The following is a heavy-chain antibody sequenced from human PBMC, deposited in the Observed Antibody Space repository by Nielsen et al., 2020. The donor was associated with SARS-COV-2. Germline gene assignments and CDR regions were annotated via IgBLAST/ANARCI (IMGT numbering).Heavy chain of an antibody. CDR3: ARRKRIAAAGTWY. Sequence: SETLSPTCTVSGGSISSSSYYWGWIRQPPGKGLEWIGSIYYSGSTYYNPSLKSRVTISVDTSKNQFSLKLSSVTAADTAVYYCARRKRIAAAGTWYWGQGTLVTVSS. CDR1: GGSISSSSYY. J-gene: IGHJ4*02. V-gene: IGHV4-39*01. CDR2: IYYSGST. D-gene: IGHD6-13*01.